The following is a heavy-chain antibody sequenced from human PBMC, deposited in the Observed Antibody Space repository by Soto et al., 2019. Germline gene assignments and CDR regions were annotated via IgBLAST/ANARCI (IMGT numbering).Heavy chain of an antibody. CDR1: GYTLTELS. V-gene: IGHV1-24*01. Sequence: APLKVYCKVSGYTLTELSMHWVRQAPGKGLEWMGGFDPEDGETIYAQKFQGRVTMTEDTSTDTAYMELSSLRSEDTAVYYCATGIAAAPHDAFDIWGQGTMVTVSS. D-gene: IGHD6-13*01. CDR3: ATGIAAAPHDAFDI. J-gene: IGHJ3*02. CDR2: FDPEDGET.